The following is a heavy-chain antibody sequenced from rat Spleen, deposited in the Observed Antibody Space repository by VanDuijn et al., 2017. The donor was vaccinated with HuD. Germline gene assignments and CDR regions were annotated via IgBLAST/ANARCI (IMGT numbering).Heavy chain of an antibody. J-gene: IGHJ2*01. D-gene: IGHD1-11*01. Sequence: EVQLVESGGGLVQPGGSMNLSCAASGFTFNDYYMAWVRQAPKKGLEWVATISSDGRRNYYRDSVKGRFTISRDNAKSSLYLQMDSLRSEDTATYYCARRATEGPYFDYWGQGVMVTVSS. CDR3: ARRATEGPYFDY. CDR1: GFTFNDYY. V-gene: IGHV5-7*01. CDR2: ISSDGRRN.